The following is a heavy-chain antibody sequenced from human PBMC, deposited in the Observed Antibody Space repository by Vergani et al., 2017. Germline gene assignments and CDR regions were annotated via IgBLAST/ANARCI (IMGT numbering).Heavy chain of an antibody. J-gene: IGHJ4*02. CDR2: INHSGST. CDR3: ATRRPYYYDSSGYYSW. CDR1: GGSFSGYY. V-gene: IGHV4-34*01. Sequence: QVQLQESGPGLVKPSETLSLTCAVYGGSFSGYYWSWIRQPPGKGLEWIGEINHSGSTNYNPSLKSRVTISVDTSKNQFSLKLSSVTAADTAVYYCATRRPYYYDSSGYYSWWGQGTLVTVSS. D-gene: IGHD3-22*01.